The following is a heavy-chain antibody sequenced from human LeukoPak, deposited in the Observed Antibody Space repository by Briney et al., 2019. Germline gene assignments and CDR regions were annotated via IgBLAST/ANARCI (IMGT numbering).Heavy chain of an antibody. D-gene: IGHD3-22*01. CDR3: ARLQYSSDSSGYYYSHALDI. Sequence: SETLSLTCTVSGGSISSGDYYWSWIRQPPGKGLEWIGSIYYSGSTYYNPSLKSRVTISVDTSKNQFSLKLSSVTAADTAVYYCARLQYSSDSSGYYYSHALDIWGQGTMVTVSS. V-gene: IGHV4-39*01. CDR1: GGSISSGDYY. CDR2: IYYSGST. J-gene: IGHJ3*02.